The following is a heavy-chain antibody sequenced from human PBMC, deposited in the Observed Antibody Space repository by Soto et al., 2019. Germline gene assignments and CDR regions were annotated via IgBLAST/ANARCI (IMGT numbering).Heavy chain of an antibody. D-gene: IGHD2-2*01. CDR1: GLIFSTYN. V-gene: IGHV3-48*01. CDR2: ISSSSTTI. CDR3: ATTSWDIRDAFDI. Sequence: EVQLVESGGDLVHPGGSLRLSCAASGLIFSTYNMNWVRQAPGKGLEWVSYISSSSTTIYYADSVKGRFTISRDNAKKSLYLQMDSLRAEDTAVYYCATTSWDIRDAFDIWGQGTMVTVSS. J-gene: IGHJ3*02.